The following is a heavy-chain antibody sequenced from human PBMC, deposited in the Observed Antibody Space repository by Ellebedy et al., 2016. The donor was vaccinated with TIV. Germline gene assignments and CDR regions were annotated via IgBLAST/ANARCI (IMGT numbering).Heavy chain of an antibody. J-gene: IGHJ5*02. V-gene: IGHV3-23*01. CDR3: ARDRTPYDGYRVFDQ. D-gene: IGHD5-18*01. Sequence: GESLKISCAASGFTFSRHAMSWVRQAPGKGLEWVSGIFGSGGGISYADSVKGRFIIPRDNSKNTVDLQMNSLRAEDTAVYYCARDRTPYDGYRVFDQWGQGTLVTVSS. CDR2: IFGSGGGI. CDR1: GFTFSRHA.